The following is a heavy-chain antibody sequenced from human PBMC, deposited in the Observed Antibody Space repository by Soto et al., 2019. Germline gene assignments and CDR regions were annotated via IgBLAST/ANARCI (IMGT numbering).Heavy chain of an antibody. CDR1: GGSISSYY. CDR2: IYYSGST. V-gene: IGHV4-59*01. D-gene: IGHD6-6*01. CDR3: AKRHSSSSYFDY. Sequence: SETLSLTCTVSGGSISSYYWSWIRQPPGKGLEWIGYIYYSGSTNYNPSLKSRVTISVDTSKNQFSLKLSSVTAADTAVYYCAKRHSSSSYFDYWGQGTLVTVSS. J-gene: IGHJ4*02.